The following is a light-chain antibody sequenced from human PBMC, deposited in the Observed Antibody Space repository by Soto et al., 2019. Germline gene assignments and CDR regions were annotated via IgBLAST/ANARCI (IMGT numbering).Light chain of an antibody. Sequence: DIQMTQYPSSVAAAVGDRLTITCRASQGISTYLNWYQQKPGKAPKLLIYAASTLQSGVPSRFSGSASETDFTLTISSLQPEDFATYSCQQNYSATWTFGQGTKVDIK. CDR1: QGISTY. CDR2: AAS. CDR3: QQNYSATWT. V-gene: IGKV1-39*01. J-gene: IGKJ1*01.